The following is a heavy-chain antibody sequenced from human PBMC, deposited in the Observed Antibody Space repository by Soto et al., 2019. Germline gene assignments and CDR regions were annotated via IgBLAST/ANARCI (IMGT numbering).Heavy chain of an antibody. D-gene: IGHD6-19*01. V-gene: IGHV3-30*18. J-gene: IGHJ4*02. CDR2: ISYAGSNK. CDR3: AKGIYNSGWYFDY. Sequence: ESGGGVVQPGRSLRLSCAASGFTFSSFGMHWVRQAPGKGLEWVAVISYAGSNKYYADSVKGRFTISRDNSENTLYLQMNSLRAEDTAVYYCAKGIYNSGWYFDYWGQGTLVTVSS. CDR1: GFTFSSFG.